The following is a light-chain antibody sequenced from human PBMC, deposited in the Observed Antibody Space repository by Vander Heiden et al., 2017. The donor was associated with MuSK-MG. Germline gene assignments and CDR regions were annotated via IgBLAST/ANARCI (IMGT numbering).Light chain of an antibody. CDR1: KLGDKY. V-gene: IGLV3-1*01. CDR2: QDS. J-gene: IGLJ2*01. Sequence: YELTHPPPVSVSPGQTASITCSGDKLGDKYACWYQQKPGQSPVLVIYQDSKRPSGIPERFSGSNSGNTATLTISGTQAMDEADYYCQAWDSSTVVFGGGTKLTVL. CDR3: QAWDSSTVV.